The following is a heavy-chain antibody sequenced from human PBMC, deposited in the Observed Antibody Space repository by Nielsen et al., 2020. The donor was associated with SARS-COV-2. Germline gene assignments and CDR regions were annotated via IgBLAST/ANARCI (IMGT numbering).Heavy chain of an antibody. CDR3: ARGGYGDYSFDY. V-gene: IGHV3-11*06. J-gene: IGHJ4*02. D-gene: IGHD4-17*01. CDR1: GFTFSDYH. Sequence: GESLKISCAASGFTFSDYHMSWIRQAPGMGLEWVSYISDTSSYRNYADSVKGRFTISRDNTKNSLYLQMNSLRAEDTAVYYCARGGYGDYSFDYWGQGTLVTVSS. CDR2: ISDTSSYR.